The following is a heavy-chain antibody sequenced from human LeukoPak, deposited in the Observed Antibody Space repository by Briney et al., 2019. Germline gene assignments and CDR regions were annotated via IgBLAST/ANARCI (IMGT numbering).Heavy chain of an antibody. J-gene: IGHJ4*02. Sequence: SGGSLRLSCAASGFTFSTYWMSWVRQAPGKGLEWVANIKQDGGEKYYVDSVKGRFTISRDNAKNSLYLQMNSLGAADTAVYYCARDHFDFWSGYHYFDYWGQGTLVTVSS. D-gene: IGHD3-3*01. CDR2: IKQDGGEK. CDR3: ARDHFDFWSGYHYFDY. V-gene: IGHV3-7*01. CDR1: GFTFSTYW.